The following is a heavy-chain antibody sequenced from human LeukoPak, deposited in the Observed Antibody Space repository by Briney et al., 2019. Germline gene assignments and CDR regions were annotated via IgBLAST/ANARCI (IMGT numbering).Heavy chain of an antibody. CDR2: IYYSGST. V-gene: IGHV4-59*01. Sequence: SETLSLTCAVSGVSISSYYWSWIRQPPGKGLEWIGYIYYSGSTNYNPSLKSRFTISVDTSKNQLSLKLSSVTAADTAVYYCARALLYGSSGCAFDIWGQGTMVTVSS. D-gene: IGHD3-22*01. J-gene: IGHJ3*02. CDR1: GVSISSYY. CDR3: ARALLYGSSGCAFDI.